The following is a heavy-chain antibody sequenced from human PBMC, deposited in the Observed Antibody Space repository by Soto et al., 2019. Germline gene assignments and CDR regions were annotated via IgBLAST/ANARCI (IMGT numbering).Heavy chain of an antibody. CDR3: ARDIVATIGGFDY. D-gene: IGHD5-12*01. V-gene: IGHV3-7*01. J-gene: IGHJ4*02. Sequence: EVQLVESGGGLVQPGGSLRLSCAASGFTFSSYWMSWVRQAPGKGLEWLANIKVDGSEKYYVDPVKGRFTISRDNAKNSLYLQMISLRVEDTAVYYCARDIVATIGGFDYWGLGALVIVSS. CDR1: GFTFSSYW. CDR2: IKVDGSEK.